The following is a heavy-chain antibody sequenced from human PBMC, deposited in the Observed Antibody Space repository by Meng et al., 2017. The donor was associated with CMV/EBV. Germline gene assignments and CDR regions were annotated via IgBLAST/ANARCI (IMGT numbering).Heavy chain of an antibody. CDR3: ARDMRGWGLLGGLNV. D-gene: IGHD1-26*01. J-gene: IGHJ6*02. CDR2: IYSGGGT. CDR1: GFNVGGFY. V-gene: IGHV3-53*01. Sequence: SCAASGFNVGGFYIIWVRQAPGKGLEWVSIIYSGGGTYYTDSVRGRFTISRDNSRNVVYLQMNSLRVEDTALYYCARDMRGWGLLGGLNVWGQGTTVTVSS.